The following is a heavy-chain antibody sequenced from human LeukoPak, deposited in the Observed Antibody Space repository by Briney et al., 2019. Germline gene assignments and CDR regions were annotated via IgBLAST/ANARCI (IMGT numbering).Heavy chain of an antibody. J-gene: IGHJ6*03. Sequence: PSETLSLTCTVSGGSISSGGYYWSWTRQHPGKGLEWIGYIYYSGSTYYNPSLKSRVTISVDTSKNQFSLKLSSVTAADTAVYYCARAPKAYYYYMDVWGKGTTVTVSS. CDR3: ARAPKAYYYYMDV. V-gene: IGHV4-31*03. CDR1: GGSISSGGYY. CDR2: IYYSGST.